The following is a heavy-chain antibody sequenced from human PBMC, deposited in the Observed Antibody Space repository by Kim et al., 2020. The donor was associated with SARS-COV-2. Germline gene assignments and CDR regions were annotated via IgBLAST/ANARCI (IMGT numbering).Heavy chain of an antibody. D-gene: IGHD3-22*01. J-gene: IGHJ4*02. CDR2: IYHSGST. V-gene: IGHV4-4*02. Sequence: SETLSLTCAVSGGSISSSNWWSWVRQPPGKGLEWIGEIYHSGSTNYNPSLKSRVTISVDKSKNQFSLKLSSVTAADTAVYYCARSTGYYYDSSGYYHIDYCGQGTLVTVSS. CDR3: ARSTGYYYDSSGYYHIDY. CDR1: GGSISSSNW.